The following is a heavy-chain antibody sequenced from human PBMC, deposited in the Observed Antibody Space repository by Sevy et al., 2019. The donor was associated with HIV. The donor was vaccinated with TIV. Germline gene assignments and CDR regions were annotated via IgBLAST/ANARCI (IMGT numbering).Heavy chain of an antibody. CDR1: GFTFSNYA. J-gene: IGHJ4*02. CDR2: ISGSGGSGDKT. D-gene: IGHD3-22*01. V-gene: IGHV3-23*01. CDR3: ARKYDSSGYFDY. Sequence: WGSLRLSCAASGFTFSNYAMNWVRQAPGKGLEWVSGISGSGGSGDKTNYADSVKGRFTISRDDSKNSLYLQLNSLRAEDTAIYYCARKYDSSGYFDYWGQGTLVTVSS.